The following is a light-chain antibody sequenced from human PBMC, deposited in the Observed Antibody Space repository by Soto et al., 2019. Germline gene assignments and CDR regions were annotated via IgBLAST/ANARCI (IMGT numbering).Light chain of an antibody. CDR1: QSVSSSY. CDR2: GAS. V-gene: IGKV3-20*01. CDR3: QQYGSSPRT. J-gene: IGKJ1*01. Sequence: EIVFTQSPGTLSLSPGERATLSCRASQSVSSSYLVWYQQLPGQAPRLLIYGASSRATGIPDRFSGSGSGTDFTLTISRLEPEDFAVYYCQQYGSSPRTFGQGTKVDIK.